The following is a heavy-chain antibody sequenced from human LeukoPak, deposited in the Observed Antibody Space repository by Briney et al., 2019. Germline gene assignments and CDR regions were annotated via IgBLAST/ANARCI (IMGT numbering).Heavy chain of an antibody. V-gene: IGHV3-11*01. CDR1: GFTFSDYY. J-gene: IGHJ4*02. CDR3: ARDAGVQWVRRGLFDY. CDR2: ISSSDSPI. D-gene: IGHD5-12*01. Sequence: GGSLRLSCAASGFTFSDYYMSWIRQAPGKGLEWVSYISSSDSPIYYADSVKGRFTISRDNSNNSLYLQMNSLRAEDTAVYYCARDAGVQWVRRGLFDYWGQGTLVTVSS.